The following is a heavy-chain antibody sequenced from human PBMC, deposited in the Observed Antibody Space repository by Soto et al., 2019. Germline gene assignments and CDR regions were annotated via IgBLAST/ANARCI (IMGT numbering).Heavy chain of an antibody. CDR1: GGSISSYY. Sequence: SETLSLTCTVSGGSISSYYWSWIRQPPGKGLEWIGYIYYSGSTNYNPSLKSRVTISVDTSKNQFSLKLSSVTAADTAVYYCARVGELRFLEWSQGDYYYGMDVWGQGTTVTVSS. CDR2: IYYSGST. J-gene: IGHJ6*02. D-gene: IGHD3-3*01. V-gene: IGHV4-59*01. CDR3: ARVGELRFLEWSQGDYYYGMDV.